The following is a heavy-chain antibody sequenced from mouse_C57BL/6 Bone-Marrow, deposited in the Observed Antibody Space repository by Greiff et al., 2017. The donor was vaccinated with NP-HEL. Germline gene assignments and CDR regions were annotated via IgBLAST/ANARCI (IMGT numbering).Heavy chain of an antibody. J-gene: IGHJ1*03. D-gene: IGHD5-2*01. CDR2: IYPGNSDT. V-gene: IGHV1-5*01. CDR1: GYTFTSYW. CDR3: TSGNNYVSYCYFDV. Sequence: EVQLQESGTVLARPGASVKMSCKTSGYTFTSYWMHWVKQRPGQGLEWIGAIYPGNSDTSYNQKFKGKAKLTAVTSASTAYMELSSLTNEYSAVYYCTSGNNYVSYCYFDVWGTGTTVTVSS.